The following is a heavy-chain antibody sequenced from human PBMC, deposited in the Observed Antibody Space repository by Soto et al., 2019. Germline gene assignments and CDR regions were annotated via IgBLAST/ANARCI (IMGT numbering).Heavy chain of an antibody. CDR2: INHSGST. V-gene: IGHV4-34*01. J-gene: IGHJ6*03. CDR1: GGSFSGYY. Sequence: PSETLSLTCAVYGGSFSGYYWSWIRQPPGKGLEWIGEINHSGSTNYNPSPKSRVTISVDTSKNQFSLKLSSVTAEDTAVYYCARAVLAAAGNYMDVWGKGTTVTVSS. CDR3: ARAVLAAAGNYMDV. D-gene: IGHD6-13*01.